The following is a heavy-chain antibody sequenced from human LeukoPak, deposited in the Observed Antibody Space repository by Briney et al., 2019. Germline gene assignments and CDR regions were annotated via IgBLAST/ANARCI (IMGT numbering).Heavy chain of an antibody. D-gene: IGHD3-3*02. V-gene: IGHV3-23*01. J-gene: IGHJ4*02. CDR1: GFTFSTYA. Sequence: PGGSLRLSCAASGFTFSTYALNWVRQAPGKGLEWVSAISDSGGAIYYADSVKGRFTISRDNSKNSLFLQMNSLRAEDTAVYYCARIGSAAFTDSWGQGTLVTVSS. CDR2: ISDSGGAI. CDR3: ARIGSAAFTDS.